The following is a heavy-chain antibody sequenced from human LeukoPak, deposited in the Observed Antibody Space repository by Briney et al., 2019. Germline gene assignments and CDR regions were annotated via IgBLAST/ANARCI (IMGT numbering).Heavy chain of an antibody. CDR2: IFPGDSDT. V-gene: IGHV5-51*07. J-gene: IGHJ5*02. CDR3: ARHPLHSENSFDP. D-gene: IGHD4-23*01. CDR1: GDRFTSYW. Sequence: GESLKISCKAYGDRFTSYWVAWVHQKPGKGREWMGIIFPGDSDTRYSPSFEGQVSISVDRSTTTAYLHWTSLKASDTAIYFCARHPLHSENSFDPWGQRTLVTVSP.